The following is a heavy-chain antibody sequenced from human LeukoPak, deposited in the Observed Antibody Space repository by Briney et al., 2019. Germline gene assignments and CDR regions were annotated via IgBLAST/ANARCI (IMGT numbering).Heavy chain of an antibody. CDR3: AKPLGYCSGGSCYGAYYYYGMDV. Sequence: PGGSLRLSCAAPGFTFSSYGMHWVRQAPGKGLEWVAVISYDGSNKYYADSVKGRFTISRDNSKNTLYLQMNSLRAEDTAVYYCAKPLGYCSGGSCYGAYYYYGMDVWGQGTTVTVSS. V-gene: IGHV3-30*18. D-gene: IGHD2-15*01. CDR1: GFTFSSYG. CDR2: ISYDGSNK. J-gene: IGHJ6*02.